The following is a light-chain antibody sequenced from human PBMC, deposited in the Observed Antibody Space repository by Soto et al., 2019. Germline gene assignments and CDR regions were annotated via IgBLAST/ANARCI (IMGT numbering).Light chain of an antibody. CDR1: SSDVGTYDL. CDR2: EAT. V-gene: IGLV2-23*01. CDR3: CSFAGSNSGV. Sequence: QSVLTQPASVSGSPGQSITISCTGSSSDVGTYDLVSWYQHHPGAAPKLMIYEATRRPSGISNRFSGSKSGNTASLTIFGLQAEDEADYYCCSFAGSNSGVFGGGTKLTVL. J-gene: IGLJ3*02.